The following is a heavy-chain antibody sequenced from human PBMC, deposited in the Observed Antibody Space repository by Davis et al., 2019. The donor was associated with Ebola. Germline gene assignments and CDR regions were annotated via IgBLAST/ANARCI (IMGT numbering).Heavy chain of an antibody. CDR3: SRYNFAWYYFAN. Sequence: GESLKISCAASGFTFSSYWMSWVRQAPGKGLEWVTFIRFDGSDEQYADSVKGRFTVSRDNSKNTVYLQMNSLRADDTALYYCSRYNFAWYYFANWGQGALVTVSS. D-gene: IGHD3-9*01. CDR2: IRFDGSDE. CDR1: GFTFSSYW. J-gene: IGHJ4*02. V-gene: IGHV3-33*08.